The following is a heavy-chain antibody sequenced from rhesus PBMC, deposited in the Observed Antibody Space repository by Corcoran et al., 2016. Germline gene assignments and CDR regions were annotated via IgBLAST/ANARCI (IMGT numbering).Heavy chain of an antibody. V-gene: IGHV4-122*02. CDR3: ARDGSYGLDS. CDR1: GYSISSGYG. CDR2: ISYSGST. Sequence: QLQLQESGPGLVKPSETLSLTCAVSGYSISSGYGWSWIRQPPGKGLEWFGYISYSGSTSYNPSVKCRVTISRDTSRNQFSLKLGSVTAADTAVYYCARDGSYGLDSWGQGVVVTVSS. D-gene: IGHD1-44*02. J-gene: IGHJ6*01.